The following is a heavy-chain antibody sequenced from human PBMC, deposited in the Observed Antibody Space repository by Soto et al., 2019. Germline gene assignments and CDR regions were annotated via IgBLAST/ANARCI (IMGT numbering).Heavy chain of an antibody. CDR3: AKGAAAGFYYYYGMDV. Sequence: GGSLRLSCTASGFTFSSYAMSWVRQAPGEGLEWVSAISGGGGSTYYADSVKGRFTISRDNSKNTLYLQMNSLRAEDTAVYYCAKGAAAGFYYYYGMDVWGQGTTVTVSS. CDR2: ISGGGGST. V-gene: IGHV3-23*01. D-gene: IGHD6-13*01. J-gene: IGHJ6*02. CDR1: GFTFSSYA.